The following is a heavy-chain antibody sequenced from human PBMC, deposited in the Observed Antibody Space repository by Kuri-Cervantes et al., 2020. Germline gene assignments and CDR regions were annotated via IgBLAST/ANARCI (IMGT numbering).Heavy chain of an antibody. CDR3: ARAQEITMVRGGQVYYYYYMDV. V-gene: IGHV3-20*04. CDR2: INWMGIST. CDR1: GFNFEEYG. J-gene: IGHJ6*03. D-gene: IGHD3-10*01. Sequence: GESLKISCAASGFNFEEYGVSWVRQAPGKGLEWVSGINWMGISTGYADSVKGRFNISRDNAKNSLYLQMNSLRAEDTALYYCARAQEITMVRGGQVYYYYYMDVWGKGTTVTVSS.